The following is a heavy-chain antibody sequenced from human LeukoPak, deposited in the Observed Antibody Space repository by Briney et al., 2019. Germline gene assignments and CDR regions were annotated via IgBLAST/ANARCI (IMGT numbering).Heavy chain of an antibody. CDR3: AKDFRCCGGNNCYGWFDP. D-gene: IGHD2-15*01. CDR2: IRSSGAST. V-gene: IGHV3-23*01. Sequence: PGGSLRLSCAASGFTFSNYGMSWVRQAPGKGLEWVSSIRSSGASTYYADSVKGRFTISRDNSKNTLYLQMSSLRAEDTAIDFCAKDFRCCGGNNCYGWFDPWGQGTLVTVSS. CDR1: GFTFSNYG. J-gene: IGHJ5*02.